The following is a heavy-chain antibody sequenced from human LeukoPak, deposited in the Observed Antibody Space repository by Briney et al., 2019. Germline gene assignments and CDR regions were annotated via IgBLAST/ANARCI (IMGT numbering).Heavy chain of an antibody. CDR3: ASAYGSGSLQYYSDY. D-gene: IGHD3-10*01. J-gene: IGHJ4*02. CDR2: IYHSGST. Sequence: PSETLSLTCAVSGGSISSSNWWSWVRQPPGKELEWIGEIYHSGSTNYNPSLKSRVTISVDKSKNQFSLKLSSVTAADTAVYYCASAYGSGSLQYYSDYWGQGTLVTVSS. CDR1: GGSISSSNW. V-gene: IGHV4-4*02.